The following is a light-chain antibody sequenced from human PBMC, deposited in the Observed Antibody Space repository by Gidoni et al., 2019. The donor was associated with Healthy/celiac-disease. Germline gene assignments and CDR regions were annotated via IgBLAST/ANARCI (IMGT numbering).Light chain of an antibody. CDR2: DAS. Sequence: ELVLTQSPATLSLSPDERATLSCRASQSVSSYLAWYQQTPGQAPRLLIYDASNRATGIPARFSGSGSGTGFTLTISSLEPEDFAVYYCQRRSNWPPLTFGGGTKVEIK. CDR3: QRRSNWPPLT. V-gene: IGKV3-11*01. J-gene: IGKJ4*01. CDR1: QSVSSY.